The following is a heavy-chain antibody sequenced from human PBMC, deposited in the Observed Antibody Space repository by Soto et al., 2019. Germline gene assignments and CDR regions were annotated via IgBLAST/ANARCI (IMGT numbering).Heavy chain of an antibody. Sequence: QVQLVESGGGVVQPGRSLRLSCAASGFTFSSYGMHWVRQAPGKGLEWVAVISYDGSNKYYADSVKGRFTISRDNSKNTLYLQMNSLRAEYTAVYYCAKLRQQQLDRRYYYGMDVWGQGTTVTVSS. V-gene: IGHV3-30*18. CDR2: ISYDGSNK. CDR1: GFTFSSYG. D-gene: IGHD6-13*01. CDR3: AKLRQQQLDRRYYYGMDV. J-gene: IGHJ6*02.